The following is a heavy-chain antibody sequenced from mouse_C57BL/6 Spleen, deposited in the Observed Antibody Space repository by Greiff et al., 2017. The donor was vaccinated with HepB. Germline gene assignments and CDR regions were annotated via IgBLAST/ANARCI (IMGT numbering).Heavy chain of an antibody. J-gene: IGHJ2*01. D-gene: IGHD1-1*01. V-gene: IGHV1-42*01. CDR3: ARLGDSRDY. Sequence: VQLQQSGPELVKPGASVKIPCKASGYSFTGYYMNWVKQSPEKSLEWIGEINPSTGGTTYNQKFKAKATLTVDKSSSTAYMQLKSLTSEDSAVYYCARLGDSRDYWGQGTTLTVSS. CDR2: INPSTGGT. CDR1: GYSFTGYY.